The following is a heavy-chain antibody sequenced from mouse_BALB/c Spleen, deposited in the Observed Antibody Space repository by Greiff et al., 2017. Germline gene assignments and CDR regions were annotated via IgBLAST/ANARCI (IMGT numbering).Heavy chain of an antibody. D-gene: IGHD1-1*01. CDR2: ISSGGSYT. Sequence: EVQVVESGGDLVKPGGSLKLSCAASGFTFSSYGMSWVRQTPDKRLEWVATISSGGSYTYYPDSVKGRFTISRDNAKNTLYLQMSSLKSEDTAMYYCAREGSSYGYAMDYWGQGTSVTVSS. CDR3: AREGSSYGYAMDY. V-gene: IGHV5-6*01. J-gene: IGHJ4*01. CDR1: GFTFSSYG.